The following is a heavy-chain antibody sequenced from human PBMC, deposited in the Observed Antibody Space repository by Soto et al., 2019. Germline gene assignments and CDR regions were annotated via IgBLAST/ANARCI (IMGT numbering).Heavy chain of an antibody. V-gene: IGHV3-15*01. CDR2: IKSKTDGGTT. J-gene: IGHJ6*03. CDR3: TTVREQDIVVVPAKTYYYYYYYMDV. Sequence: PGGSLRLSCAASGFTFSNAWMSWVRQAPGKGLEWVGRIKSKTDGGTTDYTAPVKGRFTISRDDSKNKLYLQMNSLKTEDTAVYYCTTVREQDIVVVPAKTYYYYYYYMDVWGKGTTVTV. CDR1: GFTFSNAW. D-gene: IGHD2-2*01.